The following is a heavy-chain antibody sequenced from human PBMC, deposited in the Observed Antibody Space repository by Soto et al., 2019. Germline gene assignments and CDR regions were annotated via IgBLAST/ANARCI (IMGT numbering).Heavy chain of an antibody. J-gene: IGHJ5*02. CDR1: GFTFSNYG. CDR2: ILSDGSDR. V-gene: IGHV3-30*18. D-gene: IGHD3-10*01. Sequence: QVQLVESGGGVVQPGRSLSLSCAASGFTFSNYGMHWVRQAPGKWLEWVAVILSDGSDRYYADSVKGRFTISRDNSNNMVYLQMDSLRPEDTAVYYCAKDVSVRVPPFDPWGQGTLVTVSS. CDR3: AKDVSVRVPPFDP.